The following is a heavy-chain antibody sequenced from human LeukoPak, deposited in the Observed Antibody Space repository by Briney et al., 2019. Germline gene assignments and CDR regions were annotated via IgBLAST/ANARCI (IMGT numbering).Heavy chain of an antibody. Sequence: SVKVSCKASGGTLSSYAISWVRQAPGQGLEWMGGIIPIFGTANYAQKFQGRVTITADESTSTAYMELSSPRSEDTAVYYCARDRSVVPAALPEYYFDYWGQGTLVTVSS. D-gene: IGHD2-2*01. CDR2: IIPIFGTA. CDR3: ARDRSVVPAALPEYYFDY. V-gene: IGHV1-69*13. CDR1: GGTLSSYA. J-gene: IGHJ4*02.